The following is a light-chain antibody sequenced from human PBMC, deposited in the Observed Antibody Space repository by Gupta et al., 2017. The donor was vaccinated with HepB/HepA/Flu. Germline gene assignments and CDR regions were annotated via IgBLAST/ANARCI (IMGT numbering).Light chain of an antibody. J-gene: IGKJ4*01. CDR3: MQALQTPL. CDR2: LGS. Sequence: DIVVTQSPLSLSVTPGEPASISCRSSQSLLHSNGYNYLDWYLQKPGQSPQLLIYLGSNRASAVPDRFSGSGSGTDFTLKISRVEAEDVGVYYCMQALQTPLFGGGTKVEIK. V-gene: IGKV2-28*01. CDR1: QSLLHSNGYNY.